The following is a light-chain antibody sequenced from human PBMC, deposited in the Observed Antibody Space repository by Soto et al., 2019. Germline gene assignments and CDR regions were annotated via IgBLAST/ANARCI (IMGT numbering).Light chain of an antibody. J-gene: IGKJ2*01. CDR3: QQRSNWPPMYT. CDR2: DAS. Sequence: EIVLTQSPATLSLSPGERATLSCRASQSVSSYLAWYQQKPGQAPRLLNYDASNRATGIPARFSGSGSGTDFPLTISSLDPEDFADYYCQQRSNWPPMYTFGQGTKLEIK. CDR1: QSVSSY. V-gene: IGKV3-11*01.